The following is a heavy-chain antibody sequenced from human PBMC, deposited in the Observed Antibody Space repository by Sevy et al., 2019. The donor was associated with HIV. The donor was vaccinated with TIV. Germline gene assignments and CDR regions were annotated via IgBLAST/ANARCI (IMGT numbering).Heavy chain of an antibody. V-gene: IGHV3-7*01. J-gene: IGHJ4*02. Sequence: GGSLRLSCAASGFTFSDSWMTWVRQGPGKGLEWVSNINQAGSDKYYVDSVRGRFTISRDNAKNSLYLQMNSLRVEDTALYSCEGGGFLSRYWGQGSLVTVSS. D-gene: IGHD2-15*01. CDR3: EGGGFLSRY. CDR2: INQAGSDK. CDR1: GFTFSDSW.